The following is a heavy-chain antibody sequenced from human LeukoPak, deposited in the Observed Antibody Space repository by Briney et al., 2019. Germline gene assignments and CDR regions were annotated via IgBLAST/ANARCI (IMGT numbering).Heavy chain of an antibody. CDR3: ASRDTTSYWCFDL. D-gene: IGHD4-17*01. Sequence: SLTLSLTCTVSGGSISSGDYYWSWIRQPPGKGLEWIGYIYYSGSTYYNPSLKSRVTISVDTSKNQFSLKLSSVTAADTAVYYCASRDTTSYWCFDLWGRGTLVTVSS. V-gene: IGHV4-30-4*01. CDR2: IYYSGST. J-gene: IGHJ2*01. CDR1: GGSISSGDYY.